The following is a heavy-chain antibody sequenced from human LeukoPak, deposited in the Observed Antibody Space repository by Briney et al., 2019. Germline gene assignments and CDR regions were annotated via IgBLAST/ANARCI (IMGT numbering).Heavy chain of an antibody. CDR3: ARDHYHKIHSVMVTAPDY. Sequence: ASVKVSCKASGYIFTRCYMHWVRQAPGEGLEWMGIINPTGGSTSYAQKFQGRVTMTRDTSTSTVYMELSSLRSEDTAVYYCARDHYHKIHSVMVTAPDYWGQGTLVIVSS. V-gene: IGHV1-46*01. CDR2: INPTGGST. D-gene: IGHD2-21*02. J-gene: IGHJ4*02. CDR1: GYIFTRCY.